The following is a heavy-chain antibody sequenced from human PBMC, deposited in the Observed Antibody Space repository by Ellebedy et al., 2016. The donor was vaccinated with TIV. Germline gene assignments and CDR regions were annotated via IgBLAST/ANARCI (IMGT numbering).Heavy chain of an antibody. CDR3: ARQTLDDYGYWYFDL. Sequence: GESLKISXKGSGYSFTSYWISWVRQMPGKGLEWMGRIDPSDSYTNYSPSFQGHVTISADKSISTAYLQWSSLKASDTAMYYCARQTLDDYGYWYFDLWGRGTLVTVSS. CDR1: GYSFTSYW. D-gene: IGHD4-17*01. J-gene: IGHJ2*01. V-gene: IGHV5-10-1*01. CDR2: IDPSDSYT.